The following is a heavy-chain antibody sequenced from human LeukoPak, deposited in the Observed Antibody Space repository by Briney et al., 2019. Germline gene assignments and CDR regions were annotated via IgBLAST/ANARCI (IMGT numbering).Heavy chain of an antibody. CDR3: ARCRITIFGVVNWFDP. J-gene: IGHJ5*02. V-gene: IGHV1-2*02. CDR2: INPNSGGT. D-gene: IGHD3-3*01. CDR1: GYTFTGYY. Sequence: ASVKVSCKASGYTFTGYYMHWVRQAPGQGLEWMGWINPNSGGTNYAQKFQGRVTMTRDTSISTAYMELSRLRSDDTAVYYCARCRITIFGVVNWFDPWGQGTLVTVSS.